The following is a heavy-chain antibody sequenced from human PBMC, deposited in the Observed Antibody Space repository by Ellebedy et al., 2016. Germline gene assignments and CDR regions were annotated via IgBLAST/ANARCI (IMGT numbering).Heavy chain of an antibody. CDR1: GFTFSSYS. CDR3: ARGLNTFGELLSDFDY. J-gene: IGHJ4*02. V-gene: IGHV3-48*01. CDR2: ISSSSSTI. D-gene: IGHD3-10*01. Sequence: GGSLRLSCAASGFTFSSYSMNWVRQAPGKGLEWVSYISSSSSTIYYADSVKGRFTISRDNAKNSLYLQMNSLRAEDTAVYYCARGLNTFGELLSDFDYWGQGTLVTVSS.